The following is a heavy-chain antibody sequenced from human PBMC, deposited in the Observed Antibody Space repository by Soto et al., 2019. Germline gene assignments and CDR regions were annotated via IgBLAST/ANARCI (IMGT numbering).Heavy chain of an antibody. CDR2: ISNDGSNK. CDR1: GFSFSTYA. J-gene: IGHJ6*02. V-gene: IGHV3-30-3*01. CDR3: ARAGSYGMDV. Sequence: PXVSLLLSCASSGFSFSTYAMNWVRQAPGKGLEWVAVISNDGSNKSYANSVKGRFTISRDNSKNTLYLHMNSLRAADTALFYCARAGSYGMDVWGQGTTVTVSS.